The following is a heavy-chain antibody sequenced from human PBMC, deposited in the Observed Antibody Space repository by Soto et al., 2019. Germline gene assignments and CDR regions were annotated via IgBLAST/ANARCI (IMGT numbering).Heavy chain of an antibody. CDR1: GYTFTSYD. D-gene: IGHD5-12*01. V-gene: IGHV1-8*01. Sequence: ASVKVSCKASGYTFTSYDINWVRQATGQGLEWMGWMNPNSGNTGYAQKLQGRVTMTRNTSISTAYMELSSLRSEDTAVYYCARGIEMATIAAIYGMDVWGQGTTVTVSS. CDR2: MNPNSGNT. J-gene: IGHJ6*02. CDR3: ARGIEMATIAAIYGMDV.